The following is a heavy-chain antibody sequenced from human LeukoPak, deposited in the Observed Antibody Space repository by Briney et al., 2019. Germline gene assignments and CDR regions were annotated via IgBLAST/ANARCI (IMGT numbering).Heavy chain of an antibody. Sequence: GGSLRLSCAASGFTLSAYCMSWVRQAPGKGLEWVAIIKQDGSEKFYVDSVEGRFTISRDNAKNSLYLQMNNLRAEDTAVYYCARGPLTYCSTTSCQFDQWGQGTLVTVSS. CDR1: GFTLSAYC. D-gene: IGHD2-2*01. V-gene: IGHV3-7*04. J-gene: IGHJ4*02. CDR3: ARGPLTYCSTTSCQFDQ. CDR2: IKQDGSEK.